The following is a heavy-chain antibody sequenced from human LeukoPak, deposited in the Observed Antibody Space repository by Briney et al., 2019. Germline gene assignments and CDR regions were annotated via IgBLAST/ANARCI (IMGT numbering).Heavy chain of an antibody. CDR1: GFTFSSYA. CDR2: ISGSGGST. D-gene: IGHD6-19*01. V-gene: IGHV3-23*01. CDR3: ASLGSSSGWYWENWFDP. J-gene: IGHJ5*02. Sequence: PGGSLRLSCAAPGFTFSSYAMSWVRQAPGKGLEWVSAISGSGGSTYYADSVKGRFTISRDNSKNTLYLQMNSLRAEDTAVYYCASLGSSSGWYWENWFDPWGQGTLVTVSS.